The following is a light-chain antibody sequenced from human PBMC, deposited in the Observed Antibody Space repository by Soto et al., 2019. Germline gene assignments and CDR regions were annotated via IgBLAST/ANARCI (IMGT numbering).Light chain of an antibody. J-gene: IGKJ5*01. CDR3: QQYGSSPRT. Sequence: EIVLTQSPGTLSLSPGERATLSCRASQSVSSSYLAWYQQKPGQAPRLLIYGASNRATGIPDRFSGSGSGTDFTLTISRLEPEDFAVYYCQQYGSSPRTFGQGTRLEIK. CDR2: GAS. V-gene: IGKV3-20*01. CDR1: QSVSSSY.